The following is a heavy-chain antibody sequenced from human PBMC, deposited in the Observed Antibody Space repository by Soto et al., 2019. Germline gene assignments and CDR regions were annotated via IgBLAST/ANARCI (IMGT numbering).Heavy chain of an antibody. V-gene: IGHV1-58*01. J-gene: IGHJ6*02. CDR3: AAEPEFDYDYVWGSYRLKPYGMDV. D-gene: IGHD3-16*02. CDR2: IVVGSGNT. CDR1: GFTFTSSA. Sequence: ASVKVSCKASGFTFTSSAVQWVRQARGQRLEWIGWIVVGSGNTNYAQKFQERVTITRDMSTSTAYMELSSLRSEDTAVYYCAAEPEFDYDYVWGSYRLKPYGMDVWGQGTTVTVSS.